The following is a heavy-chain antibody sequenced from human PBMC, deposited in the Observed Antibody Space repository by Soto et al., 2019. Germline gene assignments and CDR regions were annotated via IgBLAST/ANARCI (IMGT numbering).Heavy chain of an antibody. J-gene: IGHJ5*02. Sequence: PXESLMVSSKGCGYSFTSYWIGWVRQMPGKGLEWMGIIYPGDSNTRYSPSFQGQVTISADKSISTAYLQWSSLKASDTAMYYCARGFYDSSGYYYVLYGFVPWGQGTLVTV. V-gene: IGHV5-51*01. CDR2: IYPGDSNT. CDR1: GYSFTSYW. CDR3: ARGFYDSSGYYYVLYGFVP. D-gene: IGHD3-22*01.